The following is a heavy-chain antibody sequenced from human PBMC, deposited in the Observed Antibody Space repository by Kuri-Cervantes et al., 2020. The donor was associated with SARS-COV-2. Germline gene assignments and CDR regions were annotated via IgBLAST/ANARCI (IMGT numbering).Heavy chain of an antibody. D-gene: IGHD2-2*01. CDR1: GYSISSGYY. V-gene: IGHV4-38-2*02. CDR3: ARVGYCSSTSCALLDY. CDR2: IYHSGST. Sequence: SETLSLTCTVSGYSISSGYYWGWIRQPPGKGLEWIGSIYHSGSTYYNPSLKSRVTISVDTSKNQFSLKLSSVTAADTAVYYCARVGYCSSTSCALLDYWGQGTLVTVSS. J-gene: IGHJ4*02.